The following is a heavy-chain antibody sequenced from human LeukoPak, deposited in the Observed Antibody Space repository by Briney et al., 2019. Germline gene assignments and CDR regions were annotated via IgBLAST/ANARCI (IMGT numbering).Heavy chain of an antibody. Sequence: GAPVKVSCKVSGYTLTELSMHWVRQAPGKGLEWMGGFDPEDGETIYAQKFQGRVTMTEDTSTDTAYMELSSLRSEDTAVYYCATASHIAVAGFRLKGVFDYWGQGTLVTVSS. CDR1: GYTLTELS. D-gene: IGHD6-19*01. V-gene: IGHV1-24*01. J-gene: IGHJ4*02. CDR3: ATASHIAVAGFRLKGVFDY. CDR2: FDPEDGET.